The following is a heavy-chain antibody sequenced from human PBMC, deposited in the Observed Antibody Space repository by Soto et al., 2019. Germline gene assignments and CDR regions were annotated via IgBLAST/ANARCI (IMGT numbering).Heavy chain of an antibody. V-gene: IGHV3-30-3*01. Sequence: GGSLRLSCAASGFTFSSYAMHWVRQAPGKGLEWVAVISYDGSNKYYADSVKGRFTISRDNSKNTLYLQMNSLRAEDTAVYYCARERIAARPSGYYRYGMSVSAQGSTVTVSS. J-gene: IGHJ6*01. CDR1: GFTFSSYA. D-gene: IGHD6-6*01. CDR3: ARERIAARPSGYYRYGMSV. CDR2: ISYDGSNK.